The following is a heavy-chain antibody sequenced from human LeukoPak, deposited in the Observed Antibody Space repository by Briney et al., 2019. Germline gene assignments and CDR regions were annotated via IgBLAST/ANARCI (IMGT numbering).Heavy chain of an antibody. D-gene: IGHD3-3*01. CDR3: ARGNDFWSGFRMYYFDY. CDR2: IYTSGST. CDR1: GGSISSYY. J-gene: IGHJ4*02. V-gene: IGHV4-4*07. Sequence: SETLSLTCTVSGGSISSYYWSWIRQPAGKGLEWIGRIYTSGSTNYNPSLKSRVTMSVDTSKNQFSLKLSSVTAADTAVYYCARGNDFWSGFRMYYFDYWGQGTLVTVSS.